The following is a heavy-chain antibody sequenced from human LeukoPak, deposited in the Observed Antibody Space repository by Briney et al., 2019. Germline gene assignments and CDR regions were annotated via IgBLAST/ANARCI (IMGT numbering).Heavy chain of an antibody. D-gene: IGHD2-15*01. Sequence: GGSLRLSCAASGFTFRNYWMGWVRQAPGKGLEWVANTKPDGSAEYYVDSVRGRFTASRDNANNLLYLQMNRLRAEGTAVYYCARDGGLHTNFDYWGQGTLLTVSS. CDR1: GFTFRNYW. V-gene: IGHV3-7*01. CDR3: ARDGGLHTNFDY. CDR2: TKPDGSAE. J-gene: IGHJ4*02.